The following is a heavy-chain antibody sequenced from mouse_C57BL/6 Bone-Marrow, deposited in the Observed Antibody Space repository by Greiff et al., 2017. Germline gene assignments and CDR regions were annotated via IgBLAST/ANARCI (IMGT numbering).Heavy chain of an antibody. CDR3: ARGRYDYDWFAY. Sequence: QVQLQQPGAELVKPGASVKMSCKASGYTFTSYWITWVKQRPGQGLEWIGDIYPGSGSTNYNEKFKSKATLTVGTSSSTAYMQLSSRTSEDAAVCYCARGRYDYDWFAYWGQGTLVTVSA. V-gene: IGHV1-55*01. CDR1: GYTFTSYW. J-gene: IGHJ3*01. CDR2: IYPGSGST. D-gene: IGHD2-4*01.